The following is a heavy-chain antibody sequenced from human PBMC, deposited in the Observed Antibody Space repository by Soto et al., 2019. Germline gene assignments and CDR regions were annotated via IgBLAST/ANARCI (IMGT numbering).Heavy chain of an antibody. CDR1: GGSISSYY. D-gene: IGHD6-13*01. J-gene: IGHJ5*02. CDR3: ARLRYSSSRVRFDP. CDR2: IYYSGST. V-gene: IGHV4-59*08. Sequence: QVQLQESGPGLVKPSETLSLTCTVSGGSISSYYWSWIRQPPGKGLEWIGYIYYSGSTNYNPSLKSRVTISVDTSKNQFSLKLSSVTAADTAVYYCARLRYSSSRVRFDPWGQGTLVTVSS.